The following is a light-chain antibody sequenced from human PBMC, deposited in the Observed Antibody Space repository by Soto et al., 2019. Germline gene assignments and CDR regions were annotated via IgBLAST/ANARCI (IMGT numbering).Light chain of an antibody. J-gene: IGKJ5*01. CDR1: QSVSGS. V-gene: IGKV3-15*01. CDR2: DVS. CDR3: QQYNNWPIT. Sequence: PGERVTLSCRASQSVSGSFLTWYQQKPGQAPRLLIYDVSIRATGVQARFSGTGSETEFTLTISSLQSEDFAVYYCQQYNNWPITFGQGTRLEIK.